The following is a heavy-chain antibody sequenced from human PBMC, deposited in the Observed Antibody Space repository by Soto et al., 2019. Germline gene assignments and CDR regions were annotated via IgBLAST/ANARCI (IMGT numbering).Heavy chain of an antibody. CDR2: INQDGSEK. V-gene: IGHV3-7*01. J-gene: IGHJ4*02. CDR3: SRSLDY. CDR1: GFTFSTYW. Sequence: EVQLVESGGGLDQPGGSLRLSCAASGFTFSTYWMDWVRQTPGKGLEWVANINQDGSEKNYVDSVKGRFTISRDNAKNSLYLQMSSLTAEDSALYYCSRSLDYWGQGTLVTVSS.